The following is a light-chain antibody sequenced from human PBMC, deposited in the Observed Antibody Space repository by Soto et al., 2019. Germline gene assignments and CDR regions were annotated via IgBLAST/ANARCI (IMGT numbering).Light chain of an antibody. CDR2: RNN. CDR3: AAWDDSLSGLYV. J-gene: IGLJ1*01. V-gene: IGLV1-47*01. Sequence: QSVLTQPHSASGTPGQRVTISCSGSSSNIGSNYVYWYQQLPGTAPKLLIYRNNQRPSGVPDRFSGSKSGTSASLAISGLRSEDEADYYCAAWDDSLSGLYVFGTGTKLTVL. CDR1: SSNIGSNY.